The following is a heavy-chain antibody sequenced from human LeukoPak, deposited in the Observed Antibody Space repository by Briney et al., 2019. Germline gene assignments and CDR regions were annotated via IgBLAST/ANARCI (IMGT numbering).Heavy chain of an antibody. CDR2: MSGSGGSS. CDR3: AKDWGYYYDSSGYYHFDS. D-gene: IGHD3-22*01. CDR1: GFSFSNYA. Sequence: GGSLRLSCAASGFSFSNYAMSWVRQTPGKGLEWVSAMSGSGGSSYYADSVKGRFSTSRDNSKNTLYLQMNSLRADDTAVYYCAKDWGYYYDSSGYYHFDSWGQGTLVTV. V-gene: IGHV3-23*01. J-gene: IGHJ5*01.